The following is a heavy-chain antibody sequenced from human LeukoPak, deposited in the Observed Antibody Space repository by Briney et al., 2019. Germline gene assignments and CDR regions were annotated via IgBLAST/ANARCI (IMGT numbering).Heavy chain of an antibody. CDR3: ARARRLRYCSSTSCYPDFDY. J-gene: IGHJ4*02. CDR1: GYTFTSYG. V-gene: IGHV1-18*01. D-gene: IGHD2-2*01. CDR2: IGAYNGNT. Sequence: ASVKVSCKASGYTFTSYGISWVRQAPGQGLEWMGWIGAYNGNTNYAQKLQGRVTMTTDTSTSTAYMELRSLRSDDTAVYYCARARRLRYCSSTSCYPDFDYWGQGTLVTVSS.